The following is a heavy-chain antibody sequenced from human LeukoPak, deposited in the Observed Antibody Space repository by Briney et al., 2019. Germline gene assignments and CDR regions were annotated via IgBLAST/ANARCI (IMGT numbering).Heavy chain of an antibody. V-gene: IGHV3-7*01. CDR1: GFTFSSYW. J-gene: IGHJ4*02. D-gene: IGHD3-10*01. Sequence: GGSLRLSCAASGFTFSSYWMSWVRQAPGKGLEWVANIKQDGGEKYYVDSVKGRFTISRDNAKNSLYLQMNSLRAEDTAVYYCARSGLRTWFGELLPVDYWGQGTLVTVSS. CDR3: ARSGLRTWFGELLPVDY. CDR2: IKQDGGEK.